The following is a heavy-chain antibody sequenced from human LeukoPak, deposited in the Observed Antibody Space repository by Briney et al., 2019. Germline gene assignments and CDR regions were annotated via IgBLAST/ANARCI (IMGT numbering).Heavy chain of an antibody. CDR1: GGSISSYY. V-gene: IGHV4-59*01. D-gene: IGHD3-22*01. J-gene: IGHJ4*02. CDR2: VYDSGST. CDR3: ARQSISGSSLSYFDY. Sequence: PSETLSLTCTVSGGSISSYYWSWIRQPPGKGLEWIGNVYDSGSTNYNPSLKSRVTISVDTSKNQCSLKLSSVTAADTAVYYCARQSISGSSLSYFDYWGQGTLVNVSS.